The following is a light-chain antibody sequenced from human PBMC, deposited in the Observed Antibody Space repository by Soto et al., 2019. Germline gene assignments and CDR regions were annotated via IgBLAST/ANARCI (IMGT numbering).Light chain of an antibody. J-gene: IGKJ5*01. Sequence: IHLTHSPAFLSASVLYRVTITFLASQGIRSYLSWYQQKPGKAPKLLIYDASDLETGVPSRFSGSGSGTGFTFTISSLQPEDFATYYCQQYESLPLTFGQGTRLEIK. V-gene: IGKV1-33*01. CDR3: QQYESLPLT. CDR1: QGIRSY. CDR2: DAS.